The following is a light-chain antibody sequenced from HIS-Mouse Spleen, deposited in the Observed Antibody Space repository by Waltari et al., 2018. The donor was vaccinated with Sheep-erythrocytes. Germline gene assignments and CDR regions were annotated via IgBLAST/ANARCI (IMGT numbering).Light chain of an antibody. Sequence: AIQLTQSPSSLSASVGDRVTITCRAWKGISSALDGYQQKPGKAPKHLIYDACSLESGVQARFSGSGSGTEFVLTISSLQPEDFATYYCQQFNNYPRTFGQGTKVEIK. CDR2: DAC. V-gene: IGKV1D-13*01. J-gene: IGKJ1*01. CDR1: KGISSA. CDR3: QQFNNYPRT.